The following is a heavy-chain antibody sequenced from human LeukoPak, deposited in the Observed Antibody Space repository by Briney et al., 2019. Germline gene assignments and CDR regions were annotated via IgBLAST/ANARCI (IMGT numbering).Heavy chain of an antibody. CDR2: FDPEDGET. J-gene: IGHJ4*02. D-gene: IGHD3-22*01. CDR1: GYTLTELS. Sequence: RASVKVSCKVSGYTLTELSMHWVRQAPGKGLEWMGGFDPEDGETIYAQKFQGRVTMTEDTSTDTAYMELSSLRSEDTAVYYCATAHTYYYDSSGYCWGQGTLVTVSS. CDR3: ATAHTYYYDSSGYC. V-gene: IGHV1-24*01.